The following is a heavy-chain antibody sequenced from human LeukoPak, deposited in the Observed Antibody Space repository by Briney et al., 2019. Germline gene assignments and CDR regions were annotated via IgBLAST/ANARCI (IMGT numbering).Heavy chain of an antibody. CDR2: ISTSGTYI. CDR3: AIFETGYSATSFEF. V-gene: IGHV3-21*01. CDR1: GFTFGSYS. Sequence: GGSLRLSCSASGFTFGSYSMNWVRQAPGKGLEWVSSISTSGTYILYADSAKGRFTISRDDVKDSLFLQMNGLRAEDTAVYYCAIFETGYSATSFEFWGQGTLVTVSS. J-gene: IGHJ4*02. D-gene: IGHD3-22*01.